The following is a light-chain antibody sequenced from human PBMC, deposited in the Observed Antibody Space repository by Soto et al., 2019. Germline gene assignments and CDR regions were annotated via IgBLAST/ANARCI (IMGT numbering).Light chain of an antibody. CDR3: QQYSNWPRT. Sequence: EIVMTQSPATLSVSPGERATLSRRASQSVSSNLAWYQQKPGQAPRLVIYGASTRATGIPARFSGSGSGTEFTLTISSLQSEDFAVYYCQQYSNWPRTFGQGTKVEIK. CDR2: GAS. J-gene: IGKJ1*01. V-gene: IGKV3-15*01. CDR1: QSVSSN.